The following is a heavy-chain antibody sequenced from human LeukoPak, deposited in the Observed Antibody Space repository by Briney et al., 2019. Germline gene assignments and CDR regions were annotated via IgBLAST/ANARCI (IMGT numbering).Heavy chain of an antibody. CDR1: GDSISTTSYY. Sequence: SQTLSLTCTVSGDSISTTSYYCAWIRQSPGKGLEWVGSIYFRGTTHYNLSLKSRVSISIDTSKSQFSLKLSSVTAADTAVYYCARDPDGVGGAPFEHWGQGILVTVSS. J-gene: IGHJ4*02. CDR2: IYFRGTT. CDR3: ARDPDGVGGAPFEH. D-gene: IGHD3-10*01. V-gene: IGHV4-39*02.